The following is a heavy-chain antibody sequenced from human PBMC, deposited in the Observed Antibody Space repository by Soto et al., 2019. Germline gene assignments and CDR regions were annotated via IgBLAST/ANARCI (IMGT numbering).Heavy chain of an antibody. CDR3: AREAAGFDI. Sequence: EMHLVETGGGLIQPGGSLRLSCAASGFTVSDDHMSWVRQAPGKGPEWVSVIYYGGTTYSADSVQGRFTISRDKSKNTLYLQMNDLRADDTAVYYCAREAAGFDIWGQGTMVTVSS. CDR2: IYYGGTT. CDR1: GFTVSDDH. V-gene: IGHV3-53*02. J-gene: IGHJ3*02.